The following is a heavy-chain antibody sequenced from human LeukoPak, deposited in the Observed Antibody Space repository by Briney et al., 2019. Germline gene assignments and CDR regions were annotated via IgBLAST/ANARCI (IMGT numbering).Heavy chain of an antibody. CDR1: ADSISSGDYS. D-gene: IGHD3-10*01. J-gene: IGHJ5*02. CDR2: IFHSGSS. Sequence: SETLSLTCAVSADSISSGDYSWSWIRQPSGKGLGWIGYIFHSGSSYYNPSLKSRVTISVDKSKNQFSLRLTSVTAADTAVYYCARELWFVNAPGSWFDPWGQGTLVTVSS. V-gene: IGHV4-30-2*01. CDR3: ARELWFVNAPGSWFDP.